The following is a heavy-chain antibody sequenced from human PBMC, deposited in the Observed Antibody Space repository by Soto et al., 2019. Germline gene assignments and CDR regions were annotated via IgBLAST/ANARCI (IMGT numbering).Heavy chain of an antibody. V-gene: IGHV1-69*01. Sequence: QVQLVQSGAEVTKPGSSVKVSCKASGGTFSSYAISWVRQAPGQGLEWMGGIIPISETTNYAQKYQGRITMTADEYKSTAYMELSSLRSEDTAVYYCARAQGSSTSLEIYYYYCDGMDVWGQGTTVTVSS. CDR2: IIPISETT. D-gene: IGHD2-2*01. J-gene: IGHJ6*02. CDR3: ARAQGSSTSLEIYYYYCDGMDV. CDR1: GGTFSSYA.